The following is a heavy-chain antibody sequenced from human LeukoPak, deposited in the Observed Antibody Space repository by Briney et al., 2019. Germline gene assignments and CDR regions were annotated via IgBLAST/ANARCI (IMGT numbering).Heavy chain of an antibody. Sequence: SQTLSLTCAISGDSVSNNSAIWIWIRQSPSRGLQWLGRTYYRSKWYNDYAVSVKSRITLNVDISKNQFSLQLNSVTPEDTAVYYCARSSNLHYFDYWGQGTQVTVSS. CDR1: GDSVSNNSAI. J-gene: IGHJ4*02. CDR3: ARSSNLHYFDY. V-gene: IGHV6-1*01. CDR2: TYYRSKWYN.